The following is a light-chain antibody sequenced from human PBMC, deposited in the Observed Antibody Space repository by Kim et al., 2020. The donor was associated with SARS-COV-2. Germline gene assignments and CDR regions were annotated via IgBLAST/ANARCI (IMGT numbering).Light chain of an antibody. Sequence: DIQLTQSPSSLSASVGDRVTITCRATQNIRNYLNWYQQELGKAPKLLIYAASTLQSGVPSRFSGGGSGTYFTLTISGLHPEDFASYYCQQSYNTPFSFGGGTRLEIK. V-gene: IGKV1-39*01. CDR1: QNIRNY. CDR3: QQSYNTPFS. J-gene: IGKJ4*01. CDR2: AAS.